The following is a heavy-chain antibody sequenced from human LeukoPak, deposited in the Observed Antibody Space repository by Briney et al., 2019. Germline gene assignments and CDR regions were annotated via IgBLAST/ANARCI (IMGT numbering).Heavy chain of an antibody. CDR1: GGSFSGYY. J-gene: IGHJ5*02. D-gene: IGHD3-3*01. Sequence: PSETLSLTCAVYGGSFSGYYWSWIRQPPGKGLEWIGEINHSGSTNYNPSLKSRVTISVDTSKNQFSLKLSSVTAADTAVYYCARGGGRPGWSGYSFRLRFDPWGQGTLVTVSS. V-gene: IGHV4-34*01. CDR3: ARGGGRPGWSGYSFRLRFDP. CDR2: INHSGST.